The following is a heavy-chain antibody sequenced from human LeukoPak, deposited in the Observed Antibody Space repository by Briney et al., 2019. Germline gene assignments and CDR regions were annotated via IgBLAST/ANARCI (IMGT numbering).Heavy chain of an antibody. CDR1: GGAFTGYY. CDR2: INHSGAT. D-gene: IGHD6-19*01. Sequence: NASETLSLTCAGSGGAFTGYYWSWIRQPPGKGLEWIGEINHSGATNYNPPLKSRVTISVDTSKNQFSLRLPSVSAADTGVYYCATPTRGGIAVTGTFGHWGQGTQVTVSS. CDR3: ATPTRGGIAVTGTFGH. J-gene: IGHJ4*02. V-gene: IGHV4-34*01.